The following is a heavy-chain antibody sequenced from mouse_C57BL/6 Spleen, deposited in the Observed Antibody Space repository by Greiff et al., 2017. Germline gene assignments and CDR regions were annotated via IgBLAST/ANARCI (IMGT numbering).Heavy chain of an antibody. CDR2: ISYDGSN. J-gene: IGHJ2*01. Sequence: DVKLQESGPGLVKPSQSLSLTCSVTGYSITSGYYWNWIRQFPGNKLEWMGYISYDGSNNYNPSLKNRISITRDTSKNQFFLKLNSVTTEDTATYYCARWLLRGYFDYWGQGTTLTVSS. V-gene: IGHV3-6*01. CDR3: ARWLLRGYFDY. CDR1: GYSITSGYY. D-gene: IGHD2-3*01.